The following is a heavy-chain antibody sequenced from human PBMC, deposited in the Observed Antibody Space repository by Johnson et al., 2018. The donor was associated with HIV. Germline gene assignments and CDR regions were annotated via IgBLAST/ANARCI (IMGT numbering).Heavy chain of an antibody. CDR1: GFTVSSNY. Sequence: VQLVESGGGVVQPGRSLRLSCAASGFTVSSNYMSWVRQAPGKGLEWVSVIFSGDSTYYADSVKGRFTISRENSKNTLYLQMGSLRVEDMAVYYCARLRGAFDIWGQGTMVTVSS. J-gene: IGHJ3*02. D-gene: IGHD3-10*01. CDR2: IFSGDST. CDR3: ARLRGAFDI. V-gene: IGHV3-66*04.